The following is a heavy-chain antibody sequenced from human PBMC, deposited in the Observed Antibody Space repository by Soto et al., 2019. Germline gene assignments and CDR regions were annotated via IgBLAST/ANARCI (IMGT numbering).Heavy chain of an antibody. CDR3: VREDDGGDRDYYGLDV. J-gene: IGHJ6*02. CDR2: LHYSGSV. D-gene: IGHD2-21*02. V-gene: IGHV4-30-4*01. CDR1: GGSISVEHYH. Sequence: QVQLQESDPGLVRPSQTLSLTCTVSGGSISVEHYHWTWIRQPPGKGLEWIGYLHYSGSVYYNPSLPCRLSMSVDTSKNLFSLKLASVTAADTAVYFCVREDDGGDRDYYGLDVWGQGTTVTVSS.